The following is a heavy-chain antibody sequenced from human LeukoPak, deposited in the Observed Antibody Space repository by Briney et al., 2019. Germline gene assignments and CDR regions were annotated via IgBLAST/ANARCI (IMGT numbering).Heavy chain of an antibody. CDR3: ARGDSGDGYNPSGY. D-gene: IGHD5-24*01. CDR2: INPSGGST. V-gene: IGHV1-46*01. J-gene: IGHJ4*02. Sequence: ASVNVSCMASGYTSTSYYLLWLGQAPGHGLEWMGIINPSGGSTSYAQKFQGRVTMTRDTSTSTVYMELSSLRSEDTAVYYCARGDSGDGYNPSGYWGQGTLVIVSS. CDR1: GYTSTSYY.